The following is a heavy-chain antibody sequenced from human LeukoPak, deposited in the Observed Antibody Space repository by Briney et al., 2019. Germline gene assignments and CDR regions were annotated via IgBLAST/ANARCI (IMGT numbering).Heavy chain of an antibody. V-gene: IGHV3-7*01. D-gene: IGHD3-10*01. Sequence: GGSLRLSCAASGFTFSSYAMHWVRQAPGKGLEWVANIKQDGSEKYYVDSVTGRFTISRDNAKNSLYLQMNSLRAEDTAVYYCARELPTGTDYFDYWGQGMLVTVSS. J-gene: IGHJ4*02. CDR3: ARELPTGTDYFDY. CDR2: IKQDGSEK. CDR1: GFTFSSYA.